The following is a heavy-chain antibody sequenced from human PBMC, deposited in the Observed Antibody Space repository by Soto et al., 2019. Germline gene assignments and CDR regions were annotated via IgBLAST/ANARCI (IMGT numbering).Heavy chain of an antibody. V-gene: IGHV1-8*01. J-gene: IGHJ4*02. D-gene: IGHD1-7*01. CDR2: MNPNSGST. CDR3: ARDRSKTGTTLNY. CDR1: GYTFTSYD. Sequence: ASVKVSCKASGYTFTSYDINWVRQATGQGLEWMGWMNPNSGSTSYAQKFQGRVTMTRNTSISTVYMELSSLRSEDTAVYYCARDRSKTGTTLNYWGQGTLVTVSS.